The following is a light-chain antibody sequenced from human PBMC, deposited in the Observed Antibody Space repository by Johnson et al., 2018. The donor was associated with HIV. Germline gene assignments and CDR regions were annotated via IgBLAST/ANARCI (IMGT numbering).Light chain of an antibody. Sequence: QSVLTQPPSMSAAPGQRVTISCSGSSSNIGNNYVSWYQQVPGAAPKLLIYDHNRRTSGIPDRFSGSKYGTSATLGITGLQTGAEAAYYSGTWNSSLVSDVFGTGTKVTVL. CDR2: DHN. V-gene: IGLV1-51*01. J-gene: IGLJ1*01. CDR3: GTWNSSLVSDV. CDR1: SSNIGNNY.